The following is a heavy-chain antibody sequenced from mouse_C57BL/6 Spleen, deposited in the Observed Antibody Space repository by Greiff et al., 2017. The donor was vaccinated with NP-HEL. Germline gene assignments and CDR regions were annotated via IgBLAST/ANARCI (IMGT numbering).Heavy chain of an antibody. CDR1: GYAFSSSW. CDR2: IYPGDGDT. V-gene: IGHV1-82*01. CDR3: ARLRTTGGHFDY. J-gene: IGHJ2*01. Sequence: VQLQESGPELVKPGASVKISCKASGYAFSSSWMNWVKQRPGKGLEWIGRIYPGDGDTNYNGKFKGKATLTADKSSSTAYMQLSSLTSEDSAVYFCARLRTTGGHFDYWGQGTTLTVSS.